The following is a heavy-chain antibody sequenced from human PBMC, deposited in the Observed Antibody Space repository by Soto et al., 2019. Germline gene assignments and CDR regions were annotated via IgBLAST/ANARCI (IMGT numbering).Heavy chain of an antibody. CDR2: IYWDDDR. J-gene: IGHJ4*02. Sequence: QITLKESGPTLVKPTQTLTLTCTFSGFSLTTSGVGVGWIRQPPGTALEWLALIYWDDDRRYSPSLKSRLTITKDTCKNQVVLTMTNMDPVDTATYYCAQSTVSTGFDYWGQGTLVTVSS. CDR3: AQSTVSTGFDY. D-gene: IGHD4-4*01. CDR1: GFSLTTSGVG. V-gene: IGHV2-5*02.